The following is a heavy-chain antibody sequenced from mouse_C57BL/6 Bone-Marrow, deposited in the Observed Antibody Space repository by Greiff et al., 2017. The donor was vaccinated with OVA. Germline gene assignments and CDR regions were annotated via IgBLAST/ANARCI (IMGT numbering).Heavy chain of an antibody. CDR2: IRSKSNNYAT. J-gene: IGHJ4*01. CDR3: VRHNGNYGYAMDY. V-gene: IGHV10-1*01. Sequence: EVQVVESGGGLVQPKGSLKLSCAASGFSFNTYAMNWVRQAPGKGLEWVARIRSKSNNYATYYADSVKDRFTISRDDSESMLYLQMNNLKTEDTAMYYCVRHNGNYGYAMDYWGQGTSVTVSS. CDR1: GFSFNTYA. D-gene: IGHD2-1*01.